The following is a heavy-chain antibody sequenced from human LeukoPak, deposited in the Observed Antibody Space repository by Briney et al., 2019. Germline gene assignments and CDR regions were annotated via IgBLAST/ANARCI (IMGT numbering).Heavy chain of an antibody. CDR2: IWYDGSNK. CDR1: GFTFSSYG. D-gene: IGHD2-15*01. V-gene: IGHV3-33*01. CDR3: ARDQVTNRSHYMAY. Sequence: GGSLRLSCAASGFTFSSYGMHWVRQAPGKGLEWVAVIWYDGSNKYYADSVKGRFTMSRDNSKNTLSLQMNSTRAEDRAVYYCARDQVTNRSHYMAYWGQGPLVTVSS. J-gene: IGHJ4*02.